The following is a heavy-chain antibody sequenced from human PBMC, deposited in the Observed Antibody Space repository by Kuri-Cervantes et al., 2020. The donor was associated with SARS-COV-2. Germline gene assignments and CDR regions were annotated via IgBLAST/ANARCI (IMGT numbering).Heavy chain of an antibody. CDR3: ARQDFKREIDY. Sequence: SETLSLTCNVSGDSIRDYYWNWIRQSPGKGLEWIGYVYYSGITDYNPSLKSRVTISVDTSKNQFSLKLSSVTAADTAVYYCARQDFKREIDYWGQGTLVTVSS. CDR1: GDSIRDYY. CDR2: VYYSGIT. D-gene: IGHD3-3*01. J-gene: IGHJ4*02. V-gene: IGHV4-59*08.